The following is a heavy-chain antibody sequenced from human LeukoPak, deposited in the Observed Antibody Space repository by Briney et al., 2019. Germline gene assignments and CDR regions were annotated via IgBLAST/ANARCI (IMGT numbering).Heavy chain of an antibody. CDR1: GYTFIDYY. CDR3: ARTAGRTFDY. Sequence: PEASVKVSCKASGYTFIDYYMHWVRQAPGQGLEWMGIINPSGGSTSYAQKFQGRVTMTRDTSTSTVYMGLSSLRSEDTAVYYCARTAGRTFDYWGQGTLVTVSS. CDR2: INPSGGST. D-gene: IGHD6-6*01. J-gene: IGHJ4*02. V-gene: IGHV1-46*01.